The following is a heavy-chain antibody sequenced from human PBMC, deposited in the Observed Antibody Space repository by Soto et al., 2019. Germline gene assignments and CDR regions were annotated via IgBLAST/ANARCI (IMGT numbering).Heavy chain of an antibody. CDR1: GGSVSSGSYY. CDR3: ARDTYARLDP. J-gene: IGHJ5*02. V-gene: IGHV4-61*01. CDR2: IYYSGST. Sequence: QVQLQESGPGLVKPSETLSLTCTVSGGSVSSGSYYWSWIRQPPGKGLEWIGYIYYSGSTNYNPSLRSRVTTSVDTYKNQCSLKLSSVTAADTAVYYCARDTYARLDPWGQGTLVTVSS. D-gene: IGHD4-17*01.